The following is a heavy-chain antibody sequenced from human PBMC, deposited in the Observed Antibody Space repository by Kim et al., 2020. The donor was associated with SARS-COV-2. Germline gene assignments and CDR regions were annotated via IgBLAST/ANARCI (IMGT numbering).Heavy chain of an antibody. CDR1: GFAFSSYS. CDR3: AKDLIAVAGADIDY. Sequence: GGSLRLSCAGSGFAFSSYSMSGVRHAPGKWLEWVSAISGIGGSTYYADSVKGRLTISRDNSKNTRYLQMNSLSAEDTAVYYCAKDLIAVAGADIDYWSQGSTVTVSS. V-gene: IGHV3-23*01. J-gene: IGHJ4*02. CDR2: ISGIGGST. D-gene: IGHD6-19*01.